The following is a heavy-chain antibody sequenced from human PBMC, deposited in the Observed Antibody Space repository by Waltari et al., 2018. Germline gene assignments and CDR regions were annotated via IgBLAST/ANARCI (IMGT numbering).Heavy chain of an antibody. CDR2: MHYRGSI. D-gene: IGHD4-17*01. CDR1: AGSITTTYN. CDR3: GRIAFGDDGGYFQY. J-gene: IGHJ1*01. V-gene: IGHV4-39*01. Sequence: LQLQESGPGLVGPPGTLSPPCPVSAGSITTTYNWARIRQPPGKGLEWMGNMHYRGSIFYTPSLMSRVTRSLDTSKNQFSLTLTSVDAADTAVYFCGRIAFGDDGGYFQYWGQGTLVTVSS.